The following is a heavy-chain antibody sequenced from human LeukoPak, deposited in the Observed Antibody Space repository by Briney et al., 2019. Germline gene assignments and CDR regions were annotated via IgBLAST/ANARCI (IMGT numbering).Heavy chain of an antibody. D-gene: IGHD6-6*01. V-gene: IGHV3-11*04. CDR1: GFTFSDYY. Sequence: GGSLRLSCAASGFTFSDYYMSWIRQAPGKGLEWVSYISSSSSTIYYADSVKGRFTISRDNAKNSLYLQMNSLRAEDTVVYYCARVRSGSIAARPGDYWGQGTLVTVSS. CDR2: ISSSSSTI. J-gene: IGHJ4*02. CDR3: ARVRSGSIAARPGDY.